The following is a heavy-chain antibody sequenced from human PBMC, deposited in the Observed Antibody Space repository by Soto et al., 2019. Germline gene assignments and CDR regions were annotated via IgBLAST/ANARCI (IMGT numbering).Heavy chain of an antibody. Sequence: GASVKVSCKASGYTFTTYALYWVRQAPGQRLEWMGWISAYNGNTNYAQKLQGRVTMTTDTSTSTAYMELRSLRSDDTAVYYCARDFGDYYGSGSYYNYGMDVWGQGTTVTVSS. CDR2: ISAYNGNT. CDR1: GYTFTTYA. J-gene: IGHJ6*02. V-gene: IGHV1-18*01. CDR3: ARDFGDYYGSGSYYNYGMDV. D-gene: IGHD3-10*01.